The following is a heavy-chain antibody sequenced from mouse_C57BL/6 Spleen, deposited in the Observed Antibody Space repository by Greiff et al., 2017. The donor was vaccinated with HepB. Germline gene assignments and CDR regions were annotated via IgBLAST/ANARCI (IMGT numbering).Heavy chain of an antibody. CDR1: GYTFTSYW. V-gene: IGHV1-69*01. D-gene: IGHD2-14*01. Sequence: QVQLKQPGAELVMPGASVKLSCKASGYTFTSYWMHWVKQRPGQGLEWIGEIDPSDSYTNYNQKFKGKSTLTVDKSSSTAYMQLSSLTSEDSAGYYCARGGTERYFDVWGTGTTVTVSS. CDR3: ARGGTERYFDV. J-gene: IGHJ1*03. CDR2: IDPSDSYT.